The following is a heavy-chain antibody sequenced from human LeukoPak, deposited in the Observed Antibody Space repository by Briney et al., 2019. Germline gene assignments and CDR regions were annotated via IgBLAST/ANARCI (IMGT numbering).Heavy chain of an antibody. CDR3: AREGLNVSIDY. D-gene: IGHD3/OR15-3a*01. Sequence: ASVKVSCKASGYTFSSNYMHWVRQAPGQGLEWMGVIDPSGGGTSYAQKFQGRVTMTRDMSTSTVYMELSSLRSEDTAVYYCAREGLNVSIDYWGQGTLVTVSS. V-gene: IGHV1-46*01. CDR1: GYTFSSNY. CDR2: IDPSGGGT. J-gene: IGHJ4*02.